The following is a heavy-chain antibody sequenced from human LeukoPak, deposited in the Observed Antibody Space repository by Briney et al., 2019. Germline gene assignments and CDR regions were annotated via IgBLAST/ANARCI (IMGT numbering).Heavy chain of an antibody. CDR2: IYYSGST. CDR1: GGSISSGGYS. V-gene: IGHV4-31*03. J-gene: IGHJ4*02. D-gene: IGHD3-3*01. CDR3: ARADNRNYDFWSFDY. Sequence: SETLSLTCTVSGGSISSGGYSWSWIRQPPGKGLEWIGYIYYSGSTYYNPSLKSRVTISVDTSKNQFSLKLSPVTAADTAVYYCARADNRNYDFWSFDYWGQGTLVTVSS.